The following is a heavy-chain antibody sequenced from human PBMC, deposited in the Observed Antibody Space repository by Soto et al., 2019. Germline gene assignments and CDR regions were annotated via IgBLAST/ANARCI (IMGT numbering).Heavy chain of an antibody. J-gene: IGHJ4*02. D-gene: IGHD1-26*01. Sequence: QVQLVQSGAEVKKPGSSVQVSCKASGGTFSSYSINWVRQAPVQGLEWMGEIIPSFGTANYGQKFQGRVTITADESTSTAYMELSSLRSEDTAVYDCARDGGRHSGGIDYWGQGTLVTVSS. CDR3: ARDGGRHSGGIDY. V-gene: IGHV1-69*01. CDR2: IIPSFGTA. CDR1: GGTFSSYS.